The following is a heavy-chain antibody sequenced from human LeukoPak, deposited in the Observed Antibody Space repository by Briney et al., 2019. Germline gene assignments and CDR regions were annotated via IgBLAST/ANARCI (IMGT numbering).Heavy chain of an antibody. CDR2: INSDGSST. Sequence: GGSLRLSCAASGFTFSSYWMHWVRQAPGKGLVWVSRINSDGSSTSYADSVKGRFTISRDNAKNTLYLQMNSLRAEDTAVYYCARDPTSGSYSYGFDYWGQGTLVTVSS. D-gene: IGHD1-26*01. CDR3: ARDPTSGSYSYGFDY. V-gene: IGHV3-74*01. J-gene: IGHJ4*02. CDR1: GFTFSSYW.